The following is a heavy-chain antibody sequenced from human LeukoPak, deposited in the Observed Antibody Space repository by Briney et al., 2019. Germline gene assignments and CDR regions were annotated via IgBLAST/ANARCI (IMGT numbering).Heavy chain of an antibody. Sequence: SETLSLTCTVSGGSVSSTSYYWGWIRQPPGKGLEWIGSVYYTGNTYYNPSLKSRVTMSVDTSKNQFSLKLNSVTAADTAVYYCARDGFGLNYWGQGTLVTVSS. V-gene: IGHV4-39*07. D-gene: IGHD3-3*01. CDR3: ARDGFGLNY. CDR2: VYYTGNT. J-gene: IGHJ4*02. CDR1: GGSVSSTSYY.